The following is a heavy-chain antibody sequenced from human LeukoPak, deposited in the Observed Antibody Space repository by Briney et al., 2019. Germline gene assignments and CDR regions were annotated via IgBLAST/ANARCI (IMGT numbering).Heavy chain of an antibody. J-gene: IGHJ4*02. D-gene: IGHD4-11*01. CDR2: FKTNYNQV. CDR3: ARSAPDYTRFDF. V-gene: IGHV3-23*05. CDR1: GFTFSDYA. Sequence: GGSLRLSCVASGFTFSDYAMNWVRQAPGKGLEWVSTFKTNYNQVYYAESVRGRFTISTDNSKNTAYLQMNSLRVEDTALYYCARSAPDYTRFDFWGQGALVTVSS.